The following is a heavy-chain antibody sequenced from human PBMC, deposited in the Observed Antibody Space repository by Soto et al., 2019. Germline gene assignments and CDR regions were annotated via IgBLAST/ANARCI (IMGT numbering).Heavy chain of an antibody. J-gene: IGHJ4*02. CDR3: ARRGDGGYDGPGNFDF. D-gene: IGHD5-12*01. V-gene: IGHV4-59*01. CDR1: GGSISSYY. CDR2: IYYSGST. Sequence: SETLSLTCTVSGGSISSYYWSRIRQPPGKGLEWIGYIYYSGSTNYNPSLKSRVTISVDTSKNQFSLKLSSVTAADTAVYYCARRGDGGYDGPGNFDFWGQGTLVTVSS.